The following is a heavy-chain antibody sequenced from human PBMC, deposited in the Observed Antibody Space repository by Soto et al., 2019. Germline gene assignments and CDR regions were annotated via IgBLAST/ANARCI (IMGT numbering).Heavy chain of an antibody. J-gene: IGHJ6*02. CDR2: MNAKSGDT. D-gene: IGHD3-16*01. CDR3: ARGNPFNYAGFDL. CDR1: GYSFGNYG. V-gene: IGHV1-8*01. Sequence: QAHLEQSGSVLKKPGASVKVSCKASGYSFGNYGFSWLRQASGQGPEWVGWMNAKSGDTFYSQRFRGKFTMTSDTSLGPGCLKVGSLTAYVTAIYYCARGNPFNYAGFDLWGQGTTVAVSS.